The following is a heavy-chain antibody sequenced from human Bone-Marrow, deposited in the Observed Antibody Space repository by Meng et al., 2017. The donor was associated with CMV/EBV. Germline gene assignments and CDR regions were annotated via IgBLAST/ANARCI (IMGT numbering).Heavy chain of an antibody. Sequence: SLKISCTASGFTFDDYAMHWVRQAPEKGLEWVSGINWNSGSIGYADSVRGRFTISRDNAKNSLYLQMNSLRAEDTAVYYCAREGYYYDSSGYYYVSWFDYWGQGTLVTVSS. CDR1: GFTFDDYA. V-gene: IGHV3-9*01. CDR3: AREGYYYDSSGYYYVSWFDY. J-gene: IGHJ4*02. D-gene: IGHD3-22*01. CDR2: INWNSGSI.